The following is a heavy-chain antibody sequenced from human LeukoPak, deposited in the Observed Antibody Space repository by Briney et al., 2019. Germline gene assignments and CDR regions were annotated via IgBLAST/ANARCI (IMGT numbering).Heavy chain of an antibody. J-gene: IGHJ4*02. D-gene: IGHD5-12*01. V-gene: IGHV3-23*01. CDR2: ISGSGGST. CDR3: AKGSRGQWLRFDY. Sequence: GGSLRLSCAASGFTFSSYAMSWVRQAPGKGLEWVSAISGSGGSTYYADSVKGRFTISRDNSKNTLYLQMNSPRAEDTAVYYCAKGSRGQWLRFDYWGQGTLVTVSS. CDR1: GFTFSSYA.